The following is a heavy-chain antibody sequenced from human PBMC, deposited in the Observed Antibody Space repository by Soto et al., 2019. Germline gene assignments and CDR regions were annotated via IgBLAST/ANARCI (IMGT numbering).Heavy chain of an antibody. J-gene: IGHJ4*02. Sequence: ASVKVSCKVSRYTLTELSMHWVRQAPGKGLEWMGGFDPEDGETIYAQKFQGRVTMTEDTSTDTAYMELSSLRSEDAAVYYCATDGGRTYDYWGQGTLVTVSS. CDR3: ATDGGRTYDY. V-gene: IGHV1-24*01. CDR2: FDPEDGET. D-gene: IGHD3-16*01. CDR1: RYTLTELS.